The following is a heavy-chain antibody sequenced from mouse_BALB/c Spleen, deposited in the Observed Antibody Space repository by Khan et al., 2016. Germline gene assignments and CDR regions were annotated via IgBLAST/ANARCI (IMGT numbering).Heavy chain of an antibody. CDR3: ARYDASTYVRGMDY. J-gene: IGHJ4*01. CDR1: GDSITSGY. Sequence: EVQLVESGPSLVKLSQTLSLTCSVTGDSITSGYWNWIRKFPGNKLEYMGYISHSGSTYYNPSLKSRISITRDTSKNQYYLQLNSVTTEDTATYYCARYDASTYVRGMDYWGQGTSVTVSS. D-gene: IGHD1-1*01. V-gene: IGHV3-8*02. CDR2: ISHSGST.